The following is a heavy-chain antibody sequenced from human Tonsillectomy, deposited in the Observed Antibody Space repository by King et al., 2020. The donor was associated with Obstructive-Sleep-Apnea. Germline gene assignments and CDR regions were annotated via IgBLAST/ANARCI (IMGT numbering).Heavy chain of an antibody. J-gene: IGHJ4*02. CDR1: GFTFSNFP. CDR3: ARGRGSYCFDY. D-gene: IGHD1-26*01. Sequence: QLVQSGGGVVQPGRSLRLSCAASGFTFSNFPMHWVRQAPGKGLEWVAVMSYDGNNKYYADSVKGRFTLSRDNSKNTLYLQMNSLRAEDTAIYYCARGRGSYCFDYWGQGTLVTVSS. V-gene: IGHV3-30-3*01. CDR2: MSYDGNNK.